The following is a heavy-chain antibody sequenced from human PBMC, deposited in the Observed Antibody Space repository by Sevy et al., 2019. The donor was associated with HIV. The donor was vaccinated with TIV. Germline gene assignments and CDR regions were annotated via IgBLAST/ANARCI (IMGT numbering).Heavy chain of an antibody. V-gene: IGHV3-23*01. CDR1: GFTFSDYA. Sequence: GGSLRLSCVASGFTFSDYAMYWVRQAPGKGMEWVSDTSGSTDATHYADSARGRFTISRDNSKNTLYLQMNSLRAEDTAIYYCSKDRSRRSGLWYIFDYWGQGTVVTVSS. J-gene: IGHJ4*02. CDR3: SKDRSRRSGLWYIFDY. CDR2: TSGSTDAT. D-gene: IGHD6-19*01.